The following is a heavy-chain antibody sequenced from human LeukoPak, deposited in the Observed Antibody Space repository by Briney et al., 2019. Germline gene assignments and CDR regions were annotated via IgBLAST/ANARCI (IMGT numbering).Heavy chain of an antibody. CDR1: GFTFSSYG. J-gene: IGHJ4*02. D-gene: IGHD3-22*01. CDR3: AKQDYASSGYQFDY. Sequence: GGSLRLSCAASGFTFSSYGMHWVRQAPGKGLEWVAFIRYDGSNKYYADFVKGRFTISRDNSKNTLSLQMNSLRAEDTAVFYCAKQDYASSGYQFDYWGQGTLVTVSS. V-gene: IGHV3-30*02. CDR2: IRYDGSNK.